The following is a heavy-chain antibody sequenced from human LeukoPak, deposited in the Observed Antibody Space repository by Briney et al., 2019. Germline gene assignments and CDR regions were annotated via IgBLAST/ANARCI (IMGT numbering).Heavy chain of an antibody. CDR1: GFTFSSYA. J-gene: IGHJ4*02. Sequence: PGGSLRLSCAASGFTFSSYAMSWDRQAPGKGLEWVSTISGSGSSTYYADSVKGRFTISRDNPKNTLYLQMNSLRAEDTAVYYCAKAGGSYPYSFDYWGQGTLVTVSS. V-gene: IGHV3-23*01. D-gene: IGHD1-26*01. CDR3: AKAGGSYPYSFDY. CDR2: ISGSGSST.